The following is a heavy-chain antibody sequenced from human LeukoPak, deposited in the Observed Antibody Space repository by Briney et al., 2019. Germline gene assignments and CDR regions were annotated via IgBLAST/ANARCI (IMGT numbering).Heavy chain of an antibody. CDR1: GGSISSYY. J-gene: IGHJ5*01. Sequence: SSETLSPTCTVSGGSISSYYWHWIRQPPGKGLEWIGCIYDSGTTNYNPSLKSRVTISGDTAKNQFSLKMSSVTAADTAVYFCARTGQQLVFASWGQGTLVTISS. V-gene: IGHV4-59*01. D-gene: IGHD6-13*01. CDR3: ARTGQQLVFAS. CDR2: IYDSGTT.